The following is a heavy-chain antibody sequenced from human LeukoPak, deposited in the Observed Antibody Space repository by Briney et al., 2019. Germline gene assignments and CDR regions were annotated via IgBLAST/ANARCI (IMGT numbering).Heavy chain of an antibody. CDR1: GYTFTSYG. D-gene: IGHD2-2*01. J-gene: IGHJ5*02. Sequence: ASVKVSCKASGYTFTSYGISWVRQAPGQGPEWMGWISAYSTYNGNTNYAQRFQGRVTMTTDTSTSTAYMELTRLTSHDTAVYYCARHSPHIVVVPAAKRRHNWSDPSGQGTLVTVSS. CDR3: ARHSPHIVVVPAAKRRHNWSDP. V-gene: IGHV1-18*01. CDR2: ISAYSTYNGNT.